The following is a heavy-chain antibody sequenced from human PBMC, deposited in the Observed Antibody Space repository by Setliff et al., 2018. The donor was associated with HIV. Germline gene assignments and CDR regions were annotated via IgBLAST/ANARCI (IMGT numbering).Heavy chain of an antibody. D-gene: IGHD6-6*01. CDR1: GGSFSGYY. V-gene: IGHV4-59*01. CDR3: ARGSRYSSSSWTNYYYLMDV. CDR2: IYYNGYT. J-gene: IGHJ6*03. Sequence: PSETLSLTCAVYGGSFSGYYWNWIRQPPGKGLEWIGYIYYNGYTNYTPPLKSRVTISLDTSRNQFSLRLNSVTAADTAVYYCARGSRYSSSSWTNYYYLMDVWGKGTPVTVSS.